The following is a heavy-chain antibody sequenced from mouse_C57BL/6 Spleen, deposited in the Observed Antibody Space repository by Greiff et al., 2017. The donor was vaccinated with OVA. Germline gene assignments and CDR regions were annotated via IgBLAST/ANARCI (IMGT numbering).Heavy chain of an antibody. CDR3: ARTYDYAWFAY. Sequence: EVKLQESGGDLVKPGGSLKLSCAASGFTFSSYGMSWVRQTPDKRLEWVATISSGGSYTYYPDSVKGRFTISRDNAKNTLYLQMSSLKSEDTAMYYCARTYDYAWFAYWGQGTLVTVSA. CDR1: GFTFSSYG. D-gene: IGHD2-4*01. V-gene: IGHV5-6*01. CDR2: ISSGGSYT. J-gene: IGHJ3*01.